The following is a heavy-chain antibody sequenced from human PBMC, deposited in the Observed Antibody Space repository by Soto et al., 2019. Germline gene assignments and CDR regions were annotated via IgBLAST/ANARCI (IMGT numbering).Heavy chain of an antibody. CDR3: AREKLDCRGGSCYQCYYYGMDV. D-gene: IGHD2-15*01. CDR1: GGTFSCYA. V-gene: IGHV1-69*12. Sequence: QVQLVQSGAEVKKPGSSVKVSCKASGGTFSCYAISWVRQAPGQGLEWMGGIIPIFGTANYAQKFQGRVTITADESTSTAYMELSSLRSEDTSVYYCAREKLDCRGGSCYQCYYYGMDVWGQGTTVTVSS. J-gene: IGHJ6*02. CDR2: IIPIFGTA.